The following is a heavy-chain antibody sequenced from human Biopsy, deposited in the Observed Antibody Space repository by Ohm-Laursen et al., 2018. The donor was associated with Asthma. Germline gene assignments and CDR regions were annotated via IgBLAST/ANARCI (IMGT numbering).Heavy chain of an antibody. V-gene: IGHV1-2*06. J-gene: IGHJ5*02. D-gene: IGHD7-27*01. Sequence: ASVKVSCKASAYTFIGYHLHWVRQAPGEGLEWMGRINPNGGDTIYAQKFQGRVTMTRDTSISTAYMELSRLTSDDTAVYYCARVQKSPGDRWFDPWGQGTLVTVSS. CDR3: ARVQKSPGDRWFDP. CDR1: AYTFIGYH. CDR2: INPNGGDT.